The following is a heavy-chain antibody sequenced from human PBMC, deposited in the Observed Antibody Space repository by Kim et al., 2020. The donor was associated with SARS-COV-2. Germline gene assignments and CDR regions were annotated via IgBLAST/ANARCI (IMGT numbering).Heavy chain of an antibody. Sequence: GGSLRLSCVASGFTFSTYAMTWVRQAPGKGLEWVSTLSDSGGTTYYADSVKGRFTISRDNSKDTLFLRMKSLRAEDTAVYYCAKAPSFYYGSGRRTYYG. CDR1: GFTFSTYA. D-gene: IGHD3-10*01. J-gene: IGHJ6*01. V-gene: IGHV3-23*01. CDR3: AKAPSFYYGSGRRTYYG. CDR2: LSDSGGTT.